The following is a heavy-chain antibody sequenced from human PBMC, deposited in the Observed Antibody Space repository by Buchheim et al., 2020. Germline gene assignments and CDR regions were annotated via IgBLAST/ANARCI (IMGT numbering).Heavy chain of an antibody. CDR3: ARDAQGFIFGQVDV. D-gene: IGHD3-3*01. V-gene: IGHV3-48*01. CDR2: ISSSSSTI. J-gene: IGHJ6*03. Sequence: EVQLLESGGGLVQPGGSLRLSCAASGFTFSSYSMNWVRQAPGKGLEWVSYISSSSSTIYYADSVKGRFTISRDNAKNTLYLQMNSLRAEDTAVYYCARDAQGFIFGQVDVWGKGTT. CDR1: GFTFSSYS.